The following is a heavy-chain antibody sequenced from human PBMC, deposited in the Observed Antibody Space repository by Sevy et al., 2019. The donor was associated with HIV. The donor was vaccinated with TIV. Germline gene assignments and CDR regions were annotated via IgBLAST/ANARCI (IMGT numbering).Heavy chain of an antibody. Sequence: GGSLRLSCAASGFTFSSYAMSWVRQAPGKGLEWVSSISGSGSFTYYADSVKGHFTISRDNAKNTLYLQMTSIRAEDTAVYYCAKEGQGEYYDVSGSVDYWGQGTLVTVSS. CDR1: GFTFSSYA. J-gene: IGHJ4*02. CDR3: AKEGQGEYYDVSGSVDY. CDR2: ISGSGSFT. D-gene: IGHD3-22*01. V-gene: IGHV3-23*01.